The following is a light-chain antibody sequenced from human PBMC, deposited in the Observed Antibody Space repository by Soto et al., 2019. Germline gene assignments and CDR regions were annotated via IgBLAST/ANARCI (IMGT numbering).Light chain of an antibody. CDR1: QGISSY. V-gene: IGKV1-9*01. J-gene: IGKJ2*01. CDR3: QQVNSYPLT. CDR2: GAS. Sequence: IPLTQSPSSLSASVGDRVTITCRASQGISSYLAWYQQKPGKAPTLLIYGASTLQSGVPSRFSGSGSGTDFTLTISSLQPEDFATYYCQQVNSYPLTFGQGTKLEIK.